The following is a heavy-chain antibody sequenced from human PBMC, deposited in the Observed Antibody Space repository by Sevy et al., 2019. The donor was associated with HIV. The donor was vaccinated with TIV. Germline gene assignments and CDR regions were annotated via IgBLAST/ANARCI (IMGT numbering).Heavy chain of an antibody. D-gene: IGHD2-15*01. CDR3: ARGGGXSFXDXXDI. CDR2: XYXSGST. J-gene: IGHJ3*02. Sequence: SETLSLTCTVSGXSIXSGSYYWSWIRQPAXKGLEWIGRXYXSGSTNYNPSLKSRVTISVDTSKNQFSLKLSSVTAADTAVYYCARGGGXSFXDXXDIWGQGTMVTVSS. V-gene: IGHV4-61*02. CDR1: GXSIXSGSYY.